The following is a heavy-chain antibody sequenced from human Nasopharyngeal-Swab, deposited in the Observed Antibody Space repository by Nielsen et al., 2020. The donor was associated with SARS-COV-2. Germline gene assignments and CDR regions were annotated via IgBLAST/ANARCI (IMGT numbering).Heavy chain of an antibody. CDR1: GGTFSSYA. V-gene: IGHV1-69*04. CDR2: IIPILGTV. Sequence: SVKVSCKASGGTFSSYAISWVRQAPGQGLEWMGRIIPILGTVNYAQKFQGRVTITADKSTSTAYMELSSLRSEDTAVYYCARDGAAGTGYWGQGTLVTVSS. J-gene: IGHJ4*02. D-gene: IGHD6-13*01. CDR3: ARDGAAGTGY.